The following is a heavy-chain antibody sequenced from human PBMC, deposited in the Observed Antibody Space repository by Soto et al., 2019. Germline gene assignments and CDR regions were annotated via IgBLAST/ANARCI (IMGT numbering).Heavy chain of an antibody. CDR3: ARVLSGYSXGGYYDRMDV. J-gene: IGHJ6*02. Sequence: ASVKVSCKASGYTFTGYYMHWVRQAPGQGLEWMGWINPNSGGTNYAQKFQGWVTMTRDTSISTAYMELSRLRSDDTAVYYCARVLSGYSXGGYYDRMDVWSRGTTVTVSS. CDR1: GYTFTGYY. D-gene: IGHD3-9*01. CDR2: INPNSGGT. V-gene: IGHV1-2*04.